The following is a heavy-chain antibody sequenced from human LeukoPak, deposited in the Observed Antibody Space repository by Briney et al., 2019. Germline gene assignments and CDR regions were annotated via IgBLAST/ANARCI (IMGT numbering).Heavy chain of an antibody. CDR1: GFTSSSYA. CDR2: ISGSGGST. D-gene: IGHD6-19*01. V-gene: IGHV3-23*01. J-gene: IGHJ4*02. Sequence: GGSLRLSCAASGFTSSSYAMSWVRQAPGKGLEWVSAISGSGGSTYYADSVKGRFTISRDNSKNTLYLQMNSLRAEDTAVYYCAKDRDSSGWYFDYWGQGTLVTVSS. CDR3: AKDRDSSGWYFDY.